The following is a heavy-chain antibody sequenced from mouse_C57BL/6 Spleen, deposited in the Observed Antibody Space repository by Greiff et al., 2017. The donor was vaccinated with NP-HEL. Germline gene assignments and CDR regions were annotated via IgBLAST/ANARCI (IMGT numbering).Heavy chain of an antibody. CDR2: IWTGGGT. V-gene: IGHV2-9-1*01. D-gene: IGHD1-1*01. CDR1: GFSLTSYA. CDR3: ARITTGVEGGARDY. J-gene: IGHJ4*01. Sequence: VKLEESGPGLVAPSQSLSITCTVSGFSLTSYAISWVRQPPGKGLEWLGVIWTGGGTNYNSALKSRLSISKDNSKSQVFLKMNSLQTDDTARYYCARITTGVEGGARDYWGQGTSVTVSS.